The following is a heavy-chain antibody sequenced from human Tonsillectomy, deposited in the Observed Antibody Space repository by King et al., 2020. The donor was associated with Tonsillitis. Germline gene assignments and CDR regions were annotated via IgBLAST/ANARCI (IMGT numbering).Heavy chain of an antibody. V-gene: IGHV4-34*01. CDR1: GGSFSGYY. CDR3: ARVYGGNSFDY. CDR2: INHSGNT. Sequence: VQLQQWGAGLLKPSETLSLTCGVYGGSFSGYYWSWIRQPPGKGLEWIGEINHSGNTNYNPSLKGRVTISVDTSKNQFSLKLSSVTAADTAVYYCARVYGGNSFDYWGQGTLVTVSS. D-gene: IGHD4-23*01. J-gene: IGHJ4*02.